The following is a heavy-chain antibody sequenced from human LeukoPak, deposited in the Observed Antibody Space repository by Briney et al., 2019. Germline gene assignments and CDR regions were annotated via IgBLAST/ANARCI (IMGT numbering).Heavy chain of an antibody. V-gene: IGHV4-34*08. J-gene: IGHJ4*02. CDR1: GFTFSDHY. CDR2: INHSGST. CDR3: ATKQTGLGSFDY. Sequence: TGGSLRLSCAASGFTFSDHYMDWVRQAPGKGLEWIGEINHSGSTNYNPSLKSRVTISVDTSKNQFSLKLSSVTAADTAVYYCATKQTGLGSFDYWGQGTLVTVSS. D-gene: IGHD3/OR15-3a*01.